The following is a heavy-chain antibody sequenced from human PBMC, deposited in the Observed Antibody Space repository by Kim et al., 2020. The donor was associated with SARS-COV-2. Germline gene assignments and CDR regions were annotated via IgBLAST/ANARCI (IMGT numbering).Heavy chain of an antibody. CDR2: IIPILGIA. V-gene: IGHV1-69*04. Sequence: SVKVSCKASGGTFSSYTISWVRQAPGQGLEWMGRIIPILGIANYAQKFQGRVTITADKSTSTAYMELSSLRSEDTAVYYCARDPHDYGDYVYYYYGMDVWGQGTTVTVSS. CDR1: GGTFSSYT. D-gene: IGHD4-17*01. J-gene: IGHJ6*02. CDR3: ARDPHDYGDYVYYYYGMDV.